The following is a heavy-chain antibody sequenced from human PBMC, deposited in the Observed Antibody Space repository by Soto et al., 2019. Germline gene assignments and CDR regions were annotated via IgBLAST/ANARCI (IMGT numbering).Heavy chain of an antibody. J-gene: IGHJ3*02. D-gene: IGHD3-10*01. CDR1: GYTFTSYG. CDR3: ARVLGWGSTGAFDI. CDR2: ISAYNGNT. V-gene: IGHV1-18*01. Sequence: GPSVKVSCKASGYTFTSYGISWVRQAPGQGLEWMGWISAYNGNTNYAQKLQGRVTMTTDTSTSTAYMELRSLRSDDTAVYYCARVLGWGSTGAFDIWGQRTMVTVSS.